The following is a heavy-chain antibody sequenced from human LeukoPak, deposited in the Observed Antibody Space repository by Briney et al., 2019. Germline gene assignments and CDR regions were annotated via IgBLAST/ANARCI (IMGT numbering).Heavy chain of an antibody. V-gene: IGHV7-4-1*02. CDR2: INTNTGNP. Sequence: ASVKVSCKASGYTFTSYAINWVRQAPGQGLEWMGWINTNTGNPTYAQGFTGRFVFSLDTSVSTAYLQISSLKAEDTAVYYCARDGGCSSTSCYAIGPNWFDPWGQGTLVTVSS. D-gene: IGHD2-2*01. J-gene: IGHJ5*02. CDR1: GYTFTSYA. CDR3: ARDGGCSSTSCYAIGPNWFDP.